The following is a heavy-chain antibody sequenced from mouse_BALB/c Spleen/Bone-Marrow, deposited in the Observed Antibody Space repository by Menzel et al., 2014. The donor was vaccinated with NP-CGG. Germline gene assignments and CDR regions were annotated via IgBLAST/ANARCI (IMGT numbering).Heavy chain of an antibody. J-gene: IGHJ4*01. CDR1: GFTSXDYY. CDR3: ARETGYAYGNFAMDY. Sequence: EVQLVESGGGLVQPGGSLRLSCEASGFTSXDYYMTWVRQPPGKALEWLGFIRNRANGYTTEYSASVKGRFTISRDISQSIFYLQMNTLRAEDSATYYCARETGYAYGNFAMDYWGQGTSVTVSP. CDR2: IRNRANGYTT. V-gene: IGHV7-3*02. D-gene: IGHD2-1*01.